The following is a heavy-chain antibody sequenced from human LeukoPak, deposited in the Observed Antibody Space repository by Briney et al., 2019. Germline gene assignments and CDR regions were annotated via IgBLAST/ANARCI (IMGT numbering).Heavy chain of an antibody. CDR2: INPSGGST. J-gene: IGHJ4*02. CDR1: GYTFTSYY. D-gene: IGHD6-13*01. CDR3: AGGFRVAAAGPTRDDY. Sequence: ASVKVSCKASGYTFTSYYMHWVRQASGQGLEWMGIINPSGGSTSYAQKFQGRVTMTRDTSTSTVYMELSSLRSEDTAVYYCAGGFRVAAAGPTRDDYWGQGTLVTVSS. V-gene: IGHV1-46*01.